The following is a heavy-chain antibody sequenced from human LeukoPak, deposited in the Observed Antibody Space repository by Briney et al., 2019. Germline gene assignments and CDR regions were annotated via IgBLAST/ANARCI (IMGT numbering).Heavy chain of an antibody. CDR2: ISSSSSYI. Sequence: GGSLRLSCAASGFTFSSYTMNWVRQAPGKGLEWVSSISSSSSYIYYADSVRGRFTISRDNAKNSLYLQMNSLRAEDTAVYYCARDDYSSPYTYYYYYYMDVWGKGTTVTVSS. D-gene: IGHD6-13*01. J-gene: IGHJ6*03. V-gene: IGHV3-21*01. CDR1: GFTFSSYT. CDR3: ARDDYSSPYTYYYYYYMDV.